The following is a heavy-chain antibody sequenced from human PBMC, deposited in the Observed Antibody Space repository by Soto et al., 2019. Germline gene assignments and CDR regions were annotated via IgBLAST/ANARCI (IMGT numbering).Heavy chain of an antibody. CDR2: IYTGGST. J-gene: IGHJ6*02. V-gene: IGHV3-53*02. CDR1: GFIVSSKY. D-gene: IGHD3-16*01. CDR3: TTYTGYGMDV. Sequence: EVQMVETGGGLSQPGGSLRLSCAVSGFIVSSKYMTWVRQAPGKGLEWVSVIYTGGSTHYADSARGRFTISRDSSKNTLYLQMNSLRAEDAAVHYCTTYTGYGMDVWGQGTTVTASS.